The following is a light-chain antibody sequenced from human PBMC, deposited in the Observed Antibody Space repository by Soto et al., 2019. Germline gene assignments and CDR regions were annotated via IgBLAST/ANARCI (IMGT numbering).Light chain of an antibody. CDR3: QQYGSSRWT. CDR1: QSVSSSY. CDR2: GAS. V-gene: IGKV3-20*01. Sequence: EIVLTQSPGTLSLSPGERATLSCRASQSVSSSYLAWYQQNRGQAPRLLIYGASSRAPGIPDRFGGSGSGTNFTLTISRLEPEDFAVYYCQQYGSSRWTFGQGTTVEIK. J-gene: IGKJ1*01.